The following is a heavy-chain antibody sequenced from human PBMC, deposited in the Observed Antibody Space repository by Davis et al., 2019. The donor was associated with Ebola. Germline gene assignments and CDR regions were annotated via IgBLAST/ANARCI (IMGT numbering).Heavy chain of an antibody. CDR2: IYYSGST. J-gene: IGHJ6*02. CDR3: ASQYSNPSYYYYGMDV. D-gene: IGHD4-11*01. CDR1: GGSISSSSYY. Sequence: MPGGSLRLSCTVSGGSISSSSYYWGWIRQPPGKGLEWIGSIYYSGSTYYNPSLKSRVTISVDTSKNQFSLKLSSVTAADTAVYYCASQYSNPSYYYYGMDVWGQGTTVTVSS. V-gene: IGHV4-39*01.